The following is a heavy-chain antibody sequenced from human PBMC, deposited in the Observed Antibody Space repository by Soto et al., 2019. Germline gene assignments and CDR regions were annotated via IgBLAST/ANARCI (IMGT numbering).Heavy chain of an antibody. CDR2: ISSSYYI. CDR1: GFTFSSYT. CDR3: ARGDVVVLTATSNFDY. D-gene: IGHD2-21*02. Sequence: EVQLVESGGGRVKPGGSLRLSCAASGFTFSSYTMKWVRQAPGKGLEWVASISSSYYIKYADSVKGRFTISRDNAKNSLYLQMNSLRAEDTAVYYCARGDVVVLTATSNFDYWGQGTLVTVSS. J-gene: IGHJ4*02. V-gene: IGHV3-21*01.